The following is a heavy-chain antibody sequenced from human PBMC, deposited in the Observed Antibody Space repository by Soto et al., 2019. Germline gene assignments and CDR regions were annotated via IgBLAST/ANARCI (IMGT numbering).Heavy chain of an antibody. J-gene: IGHJ4*02. V-gene: IGHV3-21*01. CDR3: ARDQPASRPETGFDY. Sequence: PGGSLRLSCAASGFTFSSYSMNWVRQAPGKGLEWVSSISSSSSYIYYADSVKGRFTISRDNAKNSLYLQMNSLRAEDTAVYYCARDQPASRPETGFDYWGQGTLVTVSS. CDR1: GFTFSSYS. CDR2: ISSSSSYI.